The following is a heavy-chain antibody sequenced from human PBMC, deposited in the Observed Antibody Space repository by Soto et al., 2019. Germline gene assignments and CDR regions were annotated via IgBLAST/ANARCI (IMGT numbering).Heavy chain of an antibody. CDR1: GYTFTSYY. J-gene: IGHJ4*02. V-gene: IGHV1-46*01. CDR2: INPSGGST. Sequence: QVQLVQSGAEVKKPGASVKVSCKASGYTFTSYYMHCVRQAPGQGLEWMGIINPSGGSTSYAQKFQGRVTMTRDTSTSTVYMELSSLRSEDTAVYYCARDEKGVAGCDYWGQGTLVTVSS. CDR3: ARDEKGVAGCDY. D-gene: IGHD6-19*01.